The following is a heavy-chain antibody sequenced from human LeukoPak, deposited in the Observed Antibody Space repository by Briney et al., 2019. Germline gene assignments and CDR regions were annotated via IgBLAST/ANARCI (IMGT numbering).Heavy chain of an antibody. CDR1: GYTFTTYG. CDR3: ATLDYYDSSAYYSDY. D-gene: IGHD3-22*01. Sequence: ASVKVSCKASGYTFTTYGISWVRQAPGQGLEWMGWISAYNGNTNYAQKLQGRVTMTTDTSTSTAYMELRSLRSDDTAVYYCATLDYYDSSAYYSDYWGQGTLVTVSS. J-gene: IGHJ4*02. V-gene: IGHV1-18*01. CDR2: ISAYNGNT.